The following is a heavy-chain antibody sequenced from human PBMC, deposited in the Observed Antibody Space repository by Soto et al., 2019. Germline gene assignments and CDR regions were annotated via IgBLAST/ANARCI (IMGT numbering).Heavy chain of an antibody. V-gene: IGHV3-23*01. CDR3: AKDLGGRLFPREYNSSPTAPVYFDY. J-gene: IGHJ4*02. D-gene: IGHD6-6*01. CDR1: GFTFSSYA. CDR2: ISGISGST. Sequence: VQLLQSGGGLVQPGGSLRLSCAASGFTFSSYAMSWVRQAPGKGLEWVSAISGISGSTYYADSLEGRFTISRDNSKNTLYLQMNSLRAEDTAVYYCAKDLGGRLFPREYNSSPTAPVYFDYWGQGTLVTVSS.